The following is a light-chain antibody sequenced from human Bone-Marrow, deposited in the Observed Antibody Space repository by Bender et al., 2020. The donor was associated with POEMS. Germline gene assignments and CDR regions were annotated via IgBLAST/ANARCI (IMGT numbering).Light chain of an antibody. CDR3: TSSTRSRKIV. CDR2: DVS. J-gene: IGLJ2*01. Sequence: HSALTQPASMSGSPGQSITISCTGTSSDLNNFDYVSWYQHHPGKAPKLLIYDVSNRPSGVSNRFSGSKSGSTASLTISGLQAEDEADYYCTSSTRSRKIVFGGGTRLTVL. CDR1: SSDLNNFDY. V-gene: IGLV2-14*03.